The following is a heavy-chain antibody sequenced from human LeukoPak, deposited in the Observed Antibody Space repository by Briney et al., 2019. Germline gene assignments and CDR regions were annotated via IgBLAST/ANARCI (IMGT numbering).Heavy chain of an antibody. J-gene: IGHJ4*02. D-gene: IGHD1-26*01. CDR2: INQDGSEE. CDR1: GFTFSNYW. V-gene: IGHV3-7*03. Sequence: GGSLRLSCAASGFTFSNYWMTWVRQAPGKGLEWVAHINQDGSEEHYMDSAKARFTTSRDNAKNSLSLQMNSLRAEDTAVYYCAKEGWSYYRAIDYWGQGTLVTVSS. CDR3: AKEGWSYYRAIDY.